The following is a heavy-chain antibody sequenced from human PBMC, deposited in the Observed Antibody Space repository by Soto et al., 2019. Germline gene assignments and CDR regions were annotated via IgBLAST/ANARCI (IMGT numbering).Heavy chain of an antibody. CDR3: ARRV. V-gene: IGHV3-23*01. J-gene: IGHJ4*02. Sequence: EVQLLESGGGWVQPGGSLRLSCATSGFTFSSYPMNWVRQAPGKGLEWVSGISAGGDSTYYADSAKGRFTIFRDNSKNSVYLQMNSLRAEDTAVYYCARRVWGQGTLVTVSS. CDR2: ISAGGDST. CDR1: GFTFSSYP.